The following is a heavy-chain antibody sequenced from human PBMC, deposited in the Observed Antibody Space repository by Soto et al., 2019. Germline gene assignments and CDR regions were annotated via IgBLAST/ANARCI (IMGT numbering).Heavy chain of an antibody. V-gene: IGHV1-69*01. J-gene: IGHJ6*02. CDR1: GGTFSSYA. CDR3: ARTDIVLMVYARHYYYGMDV. CDR2: IIPIFGTA. D-gene: IGHD2-8*01. Sequence: QVQLVQSGAEVKKPGSSVKVSCKASGGTFSSYAISWVRQAPGQGLEWMGGIIPIFGTANYAQKFQGRGTITADESTSTAYMELSSLRSENTAVYYCARTDIVLMVYARHYYYGMDVWGQGTTVTVSS.